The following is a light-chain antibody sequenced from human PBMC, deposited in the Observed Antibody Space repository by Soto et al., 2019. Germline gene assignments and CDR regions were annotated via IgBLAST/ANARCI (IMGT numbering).Light chain of an antibody. CDR1: QSVSSSY. V-gene: IGKV3-15*01. J-gene: IGKJ1*01. Sequence: ENLLRQSPGTLSLSTGERATLSCRASQSVSSSYLAWYQQKPGQAPRLLIHGASTRAPGFPARFSGSGSGTDFTLTISSLQSEDFAVYYCQQYNIWPWTFGQGTKVDTK. CDR3: QQYNIWPWT. CDR2: GAS.